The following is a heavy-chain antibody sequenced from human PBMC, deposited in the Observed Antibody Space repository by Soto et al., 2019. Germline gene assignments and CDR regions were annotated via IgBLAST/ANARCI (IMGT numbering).Heavy chain of an antibody. CDR1: GYTFTSYD. D-gene: IGHD3-22*01. CDR3: ARGAPPSHHYYDSSGYYYTTPDY. V-gene: IGHV1-8*01. J-gene: IGHJ4*02. Sequence: ASVKVSCKASGYTFTSYDINWVRQATGQGLEWMGWMNPNSGNTAYAQKFQGRVTMTRNTSISTAYMELSSLRSEDTAVYYCARGAPPSHHYYDSSGYYYTTPDYWGQGTLVTSPQ. CDR2: MNPNSGNT.